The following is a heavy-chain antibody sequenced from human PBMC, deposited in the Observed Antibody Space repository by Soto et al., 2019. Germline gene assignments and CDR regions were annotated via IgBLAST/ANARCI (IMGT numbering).Heavy chain of an antibody. J-gene: IGHJ3*02. Sequence: SETLSLTCTVSGGSISSYYWSWIRQPPGKGLEWIGYIYYSGSTNYNPSLKSRVTISVDTSKNQFSLKLSSVTAADTAVYYCARDCLMYSSGWYCAFDIWGQGTMVTVSS. CDR2: IYYSGST. CDR1: GGSISSYY. V-gene: IGHV4-59*01. D-gene: IGHD6-19*01. CDR3: ARDCLMYSSGWYCAFDI.